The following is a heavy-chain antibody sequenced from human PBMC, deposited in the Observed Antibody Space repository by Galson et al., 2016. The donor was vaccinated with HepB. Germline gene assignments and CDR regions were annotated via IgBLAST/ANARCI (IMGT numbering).Heavy chain of an antibody. V-gene: IGHV3-33*01. CDR1: GFTFFTYG. CDR3: ARGGTYCGGDCYYYMDV. D-gene: IGHD2-21*01. J-gene: IGHJ6*03. Sequence: SLRLSCAASGFTFFTYGMHWVRQAPGKGLEWVAVIWYDGSNKYCADSVKGRFTISRDNSKNTLHLQMNSLRAEDTAVYYCARGGTYCGGDCYYYMDVWGKGTTVTVSS. CDR2: IWYDGSNK.